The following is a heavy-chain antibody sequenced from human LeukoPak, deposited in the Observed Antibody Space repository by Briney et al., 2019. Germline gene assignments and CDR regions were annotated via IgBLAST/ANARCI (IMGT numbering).Heavy chain of an antibody. J-gene: IGHJ4*02. CDR2: IYTSGGT. CDR1: GVSISSGANY. Sequence: SQTLSLTCAESGVSISSGANYWSCIRQPAGKGLEWIGRIYTSGGTNYNPSLKSRVTISEDTSKNQFSLKLSSVTAAYTAVYYCASAYTYASRFVYWGQGTLVTVSS. CDR3: ASAYTYASRFVY. D-gene: IGHD5-18*01. V-gene: IGHV4-61*02.